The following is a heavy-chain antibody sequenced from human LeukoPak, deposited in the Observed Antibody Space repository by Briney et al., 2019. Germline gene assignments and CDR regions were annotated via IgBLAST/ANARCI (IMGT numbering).Heavy chain of an antibody. J-gene: IGHJ4*02. D-gene: IGHD1-26*01. CDR3: ARDREWELLCYFDY. CDR2: INPNSGGT. V-gene: IGHV1-2*02. Sequence: ASVKVSCKASGYTFTGYYVHWVRQAPGQGLEWMGWINPNSGGTNYAQKFQGRVTMTRDTSISTAYMELSRLRSDDTAVYYCARDREWELLCYFDYWGQGTLVTVSS. CDR1: GYTFTGYY.